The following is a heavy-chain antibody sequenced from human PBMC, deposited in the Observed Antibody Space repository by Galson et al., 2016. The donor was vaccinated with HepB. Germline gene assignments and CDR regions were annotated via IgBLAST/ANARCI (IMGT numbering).Heavy chain of an antibody. CDR2: ITHDASNT. V-gene: IGHV3-30*03. CDR1: GFIFSTYG. Sequence: SLRLSCAASGFIFSTYGMHWVRQAPGKGLEWVAVITHDASNTYHADSVKGRFTISRDNSKDTLYLQINSLRPEDSAVYYCVTPRIGGSYFMPFDSWGQGTLVTVSS. CDR3: VTPRIGGSYFMPFDS. D-gene: IGHD1-26*01. J-gene: IGHJ4*02.